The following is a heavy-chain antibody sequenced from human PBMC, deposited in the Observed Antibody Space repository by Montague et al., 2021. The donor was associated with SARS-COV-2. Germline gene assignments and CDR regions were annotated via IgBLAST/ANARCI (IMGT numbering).Heavy chain of an antibody. CDR1: GFTFSAYW. D-gene: IGHD6-13*01. J-gene: IGHJ5*02. CDR3: VRAFSNSFKWFDP. Sequence: SLSLSLSASGFTFSAYWMHWVRQAPGQGLEWVARIRADGTTTNYADSVKGRFTISRDNAQDTVYLHMTTLTAEDTAVYYCVRAFSNSFKWFDPWGQGTLVTVSS. CDR2: IRADGTTT. V-gene: IGHV3-74*01.